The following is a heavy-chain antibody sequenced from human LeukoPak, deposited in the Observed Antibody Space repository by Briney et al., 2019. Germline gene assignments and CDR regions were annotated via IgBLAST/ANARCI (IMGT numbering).Heavy chain of an antibody. D-gene: IGHD5-12*01. CDR3: ARDYSGYENYFDY. CDR2: INAGNGNT. Sequence: ASVKVSCNASGYTFTSYYMHWVRQAPGQRLEWMGWINAGNGNTKYSQKFQGRVTITRDTSAGTAYMELSSLRSEDTAVYYCARDYSGYENYFDYWGQGTLVTVSS. J-gene: IGHJ4*02. V-gene: IGHV1-3*01. CDR1: GYTFTSYY.